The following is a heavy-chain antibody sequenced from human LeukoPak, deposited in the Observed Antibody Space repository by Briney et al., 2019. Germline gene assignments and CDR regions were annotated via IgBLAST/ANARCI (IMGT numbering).Heavy chain of an antibody. CDR2: IYSGGVT. J-gene: IGHJ4*02. CDR1: GFTVSSNF. Sequence: GGSVRLSCVVSGFTVSSNFMSWVRQAPGKGLEWVSVIYSGGVTYYADTVKGRFTISRHISKNTLYLQMNSLRVEDTAVYYCARALGANRFHFDSWGQGTM. D-gene: IGHD1-26*01. V-gene: IGHV3-53*04. CDR3: ARALGANRFHFDS.